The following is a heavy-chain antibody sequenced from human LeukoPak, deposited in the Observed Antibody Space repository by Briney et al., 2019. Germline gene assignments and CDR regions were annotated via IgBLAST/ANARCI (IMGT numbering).Heavy chain of an antibody. V-gene: IGHV1-18*01. Sequence: ASVKVSCKASGYTFTSYGISWVRQAPGQGLEWMGWISAYNGNTNYAEEVQGRVTMTRDTSTSTAYMELRSLRSDDTAVYYCARGLPWGQNSLYGMDVWGQGTTVTVSS. CDR2: ISAYNGNT. D-gene: IGHD7-27*01. CDR3: ARGLPWGQNSLYGMDV. J-gene: IGHJ6*02. CDR1: GYTFTSYG.